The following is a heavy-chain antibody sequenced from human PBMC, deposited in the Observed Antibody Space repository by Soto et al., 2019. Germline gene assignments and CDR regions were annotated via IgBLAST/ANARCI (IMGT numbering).Heavy chain of an antibody. CDR2: IYYSGST. D-gene: IGHD3-22*01. J-gene: IGHJ5*02. CDR1: GGSISSYY. V-gene: IGHV4-59*01. CDR3: ARDEPYYDSSGYYHNWFDP. Sequence: SETLSLTCTVSGGSISSYYWSWIRQPPGKGLEWIGYIYYSGSTNYNPSLKSRVTISVDTSKNQFSLKLSSVTAADTAVYYGARDEPYYDSSGYYHNWFDPWGQGTLVTVS.